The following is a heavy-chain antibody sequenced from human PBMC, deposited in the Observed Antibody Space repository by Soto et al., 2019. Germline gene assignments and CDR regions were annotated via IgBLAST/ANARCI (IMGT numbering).Heavy chain of an antibody. V-gene: IGHV3-48*04. J-gene: IGHJ4*02. CDR2: IDHSGTTI. Sequence: GGSLRLSCAASGFTFRVYGMHWVRQAPGKGLEWVSYIDHSGTTIYYADSVKGRFTISRDNAKNSLFLQMNSLRAEDTAVYYCARGHIVATILDYWGQGTLVTVSS. CDR3: ARGHIVATILDY. CDR1: GFTFRVYG. D-gene: IGHD5-12*01.